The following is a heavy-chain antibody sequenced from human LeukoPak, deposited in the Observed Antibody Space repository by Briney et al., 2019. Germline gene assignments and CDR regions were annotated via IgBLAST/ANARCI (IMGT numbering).Heavy chain of an antibody. D-gene: IGHD3-22*01. J-gene: IGHJ4*02. CDR1: GCTFSCYA. CDR3: AREESGSLYY. V-gene: IGHV1-69*11. Sequence: ASVKVSCKASGCTFSCYAIRWVRQAPGQGLEWMGRIIPILGTANYAQKFQGRVTITTDESTSTAYMELSSLRSEDTAVYYCAREESGSLYYWGQGTLVTVSS. CDR2: IIPILGTA.